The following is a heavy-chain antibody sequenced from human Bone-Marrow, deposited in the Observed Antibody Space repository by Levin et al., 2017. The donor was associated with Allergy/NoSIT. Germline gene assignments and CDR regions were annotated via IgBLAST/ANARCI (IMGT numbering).Heavy chain of an antibody. CDR3: ARVANLWFGESSSGYWFDP. Sequence: ASVKVSCKASGGTFSSYAISWVRQAPGQGLEWMGGIIPIFGTANYAQKFQGRVTITADESTSTAYMELSSLRSEDTAVYYCARVANLWFGESSSGYWFDPWGQGTLVTVSS. J-gene: IGHJ5*02. V-gene: IGHV1-69*13. D-gene: IGHD3-10*01. CDR1: GGTFSSYA. CDR2: IIPIFGTA.